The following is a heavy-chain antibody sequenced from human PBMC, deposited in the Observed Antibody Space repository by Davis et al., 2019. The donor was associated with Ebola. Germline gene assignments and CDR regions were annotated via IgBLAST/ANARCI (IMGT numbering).Heavy chain of an antibody. CDR1: GFTFSSYS. V-gene: IGHV3-48*02. CDR2: ISSSSSTI. J-gene: IGHJ6*02. D-gene: IGHD5-18*01. CDR3: ASAGYSYGYVLHYGMDV. Sequence: GESLKISCAASGFTFSSYSMNWVRQAPGKGLEWVSYISSSSSTIYYADSVKGRFTISRDNAKNSLYLQMNSLRDEDTAVYYCASAGYSYGYVLHYGMDVWGQGTTVTVSS.